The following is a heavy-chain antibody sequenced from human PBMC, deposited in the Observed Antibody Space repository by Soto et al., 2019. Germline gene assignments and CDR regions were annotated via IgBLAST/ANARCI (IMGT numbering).Heavy chain of an antibody. V-gene: IGHV3-23*01. CDR2: ISGSGGST. D-gene: IGHD3-22*01. CDR1: GFTFSSYA. CDR3: AKNWLAVYYYYGMDV. J-gene: IGHJ6*02. Sequence: EVQLLESGGGLVQPGGSLRLSCAASGFTFSSYAMSWVRQAPGKGLEWVSAISGSGGSTYYADSVKGRFTISRDNSTNTLCLQMHSLRAAVTAVYCCAKNWLAVYYYYGMDVWGQGTTVTVSS.